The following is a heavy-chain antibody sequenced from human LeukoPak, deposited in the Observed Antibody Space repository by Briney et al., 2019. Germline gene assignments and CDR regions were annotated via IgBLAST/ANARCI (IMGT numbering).Heavy chain of an antibody. J-gene: IGHJ2*01. CDR1: GGTFSSYA. D-gene: IGHD6-13*01. CDR3: AVVGTRYSSSWSDRYFDL. V-gene: IGHV1-69*13. CDR2: IIPIFGTA. Sequence: SVKASCKASGGTFSSYAISWVRQAPGQGLEWMGGIIPIFGTANYAQKFQGRVTITADESTSTAYMELSSLRSEDTAVYYCAVVGTRYSSSWSDRYFDLWGRGTLVTVSS.